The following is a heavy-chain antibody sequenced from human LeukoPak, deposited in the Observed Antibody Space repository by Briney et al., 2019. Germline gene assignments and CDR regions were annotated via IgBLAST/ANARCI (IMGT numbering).Heavy chain of an antibody. J-gene: IGHJ6*03. V-gene: IGHV1-24*01. Sequence: ASVKVSCKVSGYTLTELSMHWVRQAPGKGLEWMGGFDPEDGETIYEQKFQGRVTMTEDTSTDTAYMELSSLRSEDAAVYYCATGRVSSRPYYYYYYMDVWGKGTTVTVSS. D-gene: IGHD6-6*01. CDR2: FDPEDGET. CDR3: ATGRVSSRPYYYYYYMDV. CDR1: GYTLTELS.